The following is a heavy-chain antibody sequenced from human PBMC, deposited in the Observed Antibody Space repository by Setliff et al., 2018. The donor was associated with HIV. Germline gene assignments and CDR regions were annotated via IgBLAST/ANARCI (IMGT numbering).Heavy chain of an antibody. D-gene: IGHD5-18*01. J-gene: IGHJ4*02. CDR1: GDSIISSGDF. Sequence: PSETLSLTCTVSGDSIISSGDFWSWIRQHPGKGLEWIGYIYYSGSTYYNPSLKSRVSISVDTSNNQFSLKLSSVTATDTAVYYCARHAIVDTAGRGFDYWGQGTLVTVSS. V-gene: IGHV4-31*03. CDR3: ARHAIVDTAGRGFDY. CDR2: IYYSGST.